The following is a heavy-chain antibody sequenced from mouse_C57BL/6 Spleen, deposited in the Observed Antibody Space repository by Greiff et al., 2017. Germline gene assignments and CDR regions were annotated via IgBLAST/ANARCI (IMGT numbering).Heavy chain of an antibody. J-gene: IGHJ3*01. Sequence: QVQLQQSGPELVKPGASVKISCKASGYAFSSSWMNWVKQRPGKGLEWIGRIYPGDGDTNYNGKFKGKATLTADKSSSTAYMQLSSLTSEDSAVYFCAREVEFAYWGQGTLVTVSA. V-gene: IGHV1-82*01. CDR3: AREVEFAY. CDR2: IYPGDGDT. CDR1: GYAFSSSW.